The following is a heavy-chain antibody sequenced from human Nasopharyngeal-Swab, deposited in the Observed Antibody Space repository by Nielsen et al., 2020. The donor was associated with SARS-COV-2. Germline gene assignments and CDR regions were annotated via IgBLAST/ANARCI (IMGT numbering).Heavy chain of an antibody. Sequence: GESLKISCAASGFTFDDYGMSWVRQAPGKGLEWVSGINWGGGSVGYADSVKGRFTISRDNAKNSLYLQMNSLRAEDTALYYCARDTPAMFAYWGQGTLVTVSS. J-gene: IGHJ4*02. CDR2: INWGGGSV. V-gene: IGHV3-20*04. CDR3: ARDTPAMFAY. CDR1: GFTFDDYG.